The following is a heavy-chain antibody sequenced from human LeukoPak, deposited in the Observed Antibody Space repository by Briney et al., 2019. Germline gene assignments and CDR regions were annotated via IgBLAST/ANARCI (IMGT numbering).Heavy chain of an antibody. CDR1: GFTFGIFA. Sequence: GRSLRLSCTASGFTFGIFAVGWVRQPQGRGRGWEGLFRTKVYGGTIEYAASVKGRFTISRDDSKSIAYLQMNSLKTEDTAVYYCTRVHRWFGELLTYYFDYWGQGTLVTVSS. V-gene: IGHV3-49*04. CDR3: TRVHRWFGELLTYYFDY. CDR2: FRTKVYGGTI. J-gene: IGHJ4*02. D-gene: IGHD3-10*01.